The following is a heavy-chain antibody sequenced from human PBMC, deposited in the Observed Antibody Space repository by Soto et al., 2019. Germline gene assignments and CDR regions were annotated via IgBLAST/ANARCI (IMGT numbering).Heavy chain of an antibody. J-gene: IGHJ6*02. V-gene: IGHV3-30-3*01. CDR3: ARDGVRYSSSYYYYGMDV. Sequence: VAVISYDGSNKYYADSVKGRFTISRDNSKNTLYLQMNSLRAEDTAVYYCARDGVRYSSSYYYYGMDVWGQGTTVTVSS. D-gene: IGHD6-6*01. CDR2: ISYDGSNK.